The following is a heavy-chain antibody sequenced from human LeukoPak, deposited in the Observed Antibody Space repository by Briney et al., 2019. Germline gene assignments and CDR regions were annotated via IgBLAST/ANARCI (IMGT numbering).Heavy chain of an antibody. Sequence: PSGTLSLTCTVSGDSLNSLDLWSWVRQPPGKGLEWIGEMYLSGTTHSNPSVKSRVTISIDKSKNQFFLNLSSVTAADTAVYYCAGLVGRYSSGLYYYYFDYWGQGTLGTVSS. D-gene: IGHD3-22*01. CDR3: AGLVGRYSSGLYYYYFDY. J-gene: IGHJ4*02. V-gene: IGHV4-4*02. CDR1: GDSLNSLDL. CDR2: MYLSGTT.